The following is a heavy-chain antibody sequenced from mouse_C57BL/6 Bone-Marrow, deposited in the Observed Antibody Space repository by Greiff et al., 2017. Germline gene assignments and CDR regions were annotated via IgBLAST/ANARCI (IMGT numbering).Heavy chain of an antibody. V-gene: IGHV2-9-1*01. CDR1: GFSLTSYA. Sequence: VKLLESGPGLVAPSQSLSITCTVSGFSLTSYAISWVRQPPGKGLEWLGVIWPGGGTNYNSALKSSLSISTDNSKSQVFLKMNSLQTDDTARYYCARTDGYYSAWFAYWGQGTLVTVSA. CDR2: IWPGGGT. CDR3: ARTDGYYSAWFAY. J-gene: IGHJ3*01. D-gene: IGHD2-3*01.